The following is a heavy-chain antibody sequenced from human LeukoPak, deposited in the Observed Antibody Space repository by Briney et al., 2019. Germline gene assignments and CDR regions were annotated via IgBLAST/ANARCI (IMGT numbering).Heavy chain of an antibody. CDR1: GFTFSSYA. D-gene: IGHD2-2*01. Sequence: PGGSLRLTCAASGFTFSSYAMSWVRQAPGKGLEWVSAISAIGGSTHYADSVKGRFTISRDISKNTLYVQMNNLRADDTAVYYCAKEGIDTSYFDSWGQGTLVTVSA. CDR3: AKEGIDTSYFDS. V-gene: IGHV3-23*01. CDR2: ISAIGGST. J-gene: IGHJ4*02.